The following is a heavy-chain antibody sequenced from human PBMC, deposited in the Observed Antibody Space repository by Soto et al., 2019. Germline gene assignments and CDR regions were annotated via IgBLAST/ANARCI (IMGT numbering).Heavy chain of an antibody. CDR3: ARQYSSSHYYGMDV. V-gene: IGHV3-33*01. CDR2: IWYDGSNK. Sequence: QVQLVESGGGVVQPGRSLRLSCAASGFTFSSYGRHWVRQAPGKGLEWVAVIWYDGSNKYYADSVKGRFTISRDNSKNTLYLQMNSLRAEDTAVYYCARQYSSSHYYGMDVWGQGTTVTVSS. D-gene: IGHD6-13*01. CDR1: GFTFSSYG. J-gene: IGHJ6*02.